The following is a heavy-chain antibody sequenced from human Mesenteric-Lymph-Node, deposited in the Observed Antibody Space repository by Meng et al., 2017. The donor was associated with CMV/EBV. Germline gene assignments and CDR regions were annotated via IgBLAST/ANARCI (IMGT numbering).Heavy chain of an antibody. V-gene: IGHV3-21*01. D-gene: IGHD5-18*01. CDR2: ISSSSSHI. Sequence: GESLKISCAASGFTFSSYSMNWVRQAPGKGLEWVSSISSSSSHIYYADSVKGRFTISRDNAKNSLYLQMNSLRAEDTAVYYCAREDTAMATGDDYWGQGTLVTVS. CDR3: AREDTAMATGDDY. J-gene: IGHJ4*02. CDR1: GFTFSSYS.